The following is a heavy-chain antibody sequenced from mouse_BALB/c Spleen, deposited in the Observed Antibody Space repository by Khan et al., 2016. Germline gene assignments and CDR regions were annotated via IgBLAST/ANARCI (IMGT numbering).Heavy chain of an antibody. CDR3: AVIHYYGYFDY. CDR2: ISYSGST. CDR1: GYSITSDYT. J-gene: IGHJ2*01. Sequence: EVQLVESGPGLVKPSQSLSLTCTVTGYSITSDYTWNWIRQFPGNKLEWMGFISYSGSTSYNPSLKSRISITRDTSKHQFFLQLNSVTTEDTATYFCAVIHYYGYFDYWGQGTTFTVSS. V-gene: IGHV3-2*02. D-gene: IGHD1-2*01.